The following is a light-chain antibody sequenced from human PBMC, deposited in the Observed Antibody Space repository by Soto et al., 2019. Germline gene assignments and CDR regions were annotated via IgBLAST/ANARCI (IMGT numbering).Light chain of an antibody. V-gene: IGLV2-23*01. CDR3: CSFALRSTLI. CDR2: EGG. J-gene: IGLJ7*01. CDR1: SSDVGNYNL. Sequence: QSALTQPASVSGSPGQSITISCTGTSSDVGNYNLVSWYQQYPGKAPKLMIYEGGKRPSGVSNRFSGSKSGNTASLTISGLQAEDEADYNCCSFALRSTLIFGGGTQLTVL.